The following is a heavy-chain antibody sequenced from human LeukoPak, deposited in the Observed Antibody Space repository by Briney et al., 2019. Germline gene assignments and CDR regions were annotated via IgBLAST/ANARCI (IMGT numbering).Heavy chain of an antibody. Sequence: PGGSLRLSCVVSGFTFSSYDMSWVSQAPGKGLEWVSGISGSGGSTYYADSVKGRFTISRDNAKNSLYLQMNSLRAEDTAVYYCARELRRDGYNHHDYWGQGTLVTVSS. J-gene: IGHJ4*02. V-gene: IGHV3-23*01. CDR1: GFTFSSYD. CDR3: ARELRRDGYNHHDY. CDR2: ISGSGGST. D-gene: IGHD5-24*01.